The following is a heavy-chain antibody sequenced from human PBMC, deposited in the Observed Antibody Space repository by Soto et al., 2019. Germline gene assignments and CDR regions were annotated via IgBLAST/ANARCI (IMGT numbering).Heavy chain of an antibody. CDR2: IGWNSGSI. D-gene: IGHD2-15*01. CDR1: GFTFDDYA. V-gene: IGHV3-9*01. Sequence: GGSLRLSCAASGFTFDDYAMHWVRQAPGKGLEWVSGIGWNSGSIAYADSVKGRFTISRDNAKNSLYLQMNSLRAEDTAFYYCAKDTNIGYFLTGLDPWGEGTMVTV. J-gene: IGHJ5*02. CDR3: AKDTNIGYFLTGLDP.